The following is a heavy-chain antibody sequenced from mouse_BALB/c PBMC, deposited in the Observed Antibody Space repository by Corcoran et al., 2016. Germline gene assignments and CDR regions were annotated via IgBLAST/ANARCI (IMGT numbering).Heavy chain of an antibody. Sequence: EVQLQQSGAELVKPGASVKLSCTASGFNIKDTYMHWVKQRPEQGLEWIGRIDPANGNTKYDPKFQGKATITADTSSNTAYLQLSSLTSEDTAVYYCSRGDWSFDVWGAGITVTVSS. CDR1: GFNIKDTY. V-gene: IGHV14-3*02. CDR2: IDPANGNT. J-gene: IGHJ1*01. CDR3: SRGDWSFDV.